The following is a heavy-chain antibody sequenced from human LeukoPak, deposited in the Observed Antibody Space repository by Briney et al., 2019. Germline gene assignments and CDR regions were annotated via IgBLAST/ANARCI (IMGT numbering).Heavy chain of an antibody. D-gene: IGHD4-11*01. V-gene: IGHV4-38-2*01. CDR1: GYSISSGYL. CDR3: ARFSTMVTTGAFDI. CDR2: IYHRGST. J-gene: IGHJ3*02. Sequence: PSETLSLTCAVSGYSISSGYLWGWIRQPPGKGLEWIGSIYHRGSTYYNPSLKSRFTTSADTSKNQFSLKLSSVIAADTAVYYCARFSTMVTTGAFDIWGQGTMVTVSS.